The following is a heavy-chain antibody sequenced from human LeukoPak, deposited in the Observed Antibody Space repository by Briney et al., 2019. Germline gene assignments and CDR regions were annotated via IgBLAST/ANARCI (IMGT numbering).Heavy chain of an antibody. CDR2: IYHSGST. CDR1: GYSISSGYY. Sequence: SSETLSLTCTVSGYSISSGYYWGWIRQPPGKGLEWIGSIYHSGSTYYNPSLKSRVTISVDTSKNQFSLKLSSVTAANTAVYYCTGITMIAPLHHDAFDIWGQGTMVTVSS. J-gene: IGHJ3*02. D-gene: IGHD3-22*01. V-gene: IGHV4-38-2*02. CDR3: TGITMIAPLHHDAFDI.